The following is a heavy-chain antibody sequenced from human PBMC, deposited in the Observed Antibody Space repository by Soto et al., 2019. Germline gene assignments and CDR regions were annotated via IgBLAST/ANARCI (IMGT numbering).Heavy chain of an antibody. D-gene: IGHD6-19*01. Sequence: QVQLVQSGAEVKKPGASVKVSCKASGYTFNTYNMHWVRQAPGQGLEWMGIINPSGGGTSYAREFQGRVTMTRDTSTRTVYMELSSLRSEDTAFYYCARAYSSAWYGFTGFDYWGQGTLVTVSS. CDR3: ARAYSSAWYGFTGFDY. CDR2: INPSGGGT. J-gene: IGHJ4*02. CDR1: GYTFNTYN. V-gene: IGHV1-46*02.